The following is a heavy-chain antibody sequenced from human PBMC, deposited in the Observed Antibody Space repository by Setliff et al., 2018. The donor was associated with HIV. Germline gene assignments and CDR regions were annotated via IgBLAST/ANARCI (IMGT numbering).Heavy chain of an antibody. V-gene: IGHV5-51*01. Sequence: PGESLKISCKGSGYSFTTYWIGWVRQMPGKGLQWMGILYPGDSDTRYSPSFQGQVTISADKSISTAYLQWSSLKASDTAMYYCARHGQYGSGSYYNRPFDFWGQGTLVTVSS. D-gene: IGHD3-10*01. CDR2: LYPGDSDT. CDR1: GYSFTTYW. J-gene: IGHJ4*02. CDR3: ARHGQYGSGSYYNRPFDF.